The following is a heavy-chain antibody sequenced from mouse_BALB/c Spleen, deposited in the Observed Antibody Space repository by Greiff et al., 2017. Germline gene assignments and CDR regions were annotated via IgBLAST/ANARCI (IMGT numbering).Heavy chain of an antibody. J-gene: IGHJ4*01. CDR2: IHYSGST. D-gene: IGHD2-3*01. CDR3: ARSGDGYYGNYYAMDY. V-gene: IGHV3-1*02. CDR1: GYSITSGYS. Sequence: EVKLQESGPDLVKPSQSLSLTCTVTGYSITSGYSWHWIRQFPGNKLEWMGYIHYSGSTNYNPSLKSRISITRDTSKNQFFLQLNSVTTEDTATYYCARSGDGYYGNYYAMDYWGQGTSVTVSS.